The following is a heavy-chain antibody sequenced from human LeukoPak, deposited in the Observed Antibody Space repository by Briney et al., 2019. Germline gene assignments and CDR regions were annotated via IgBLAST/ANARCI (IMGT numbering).Heavy chain of an antibody. V-gene: IGHV3-74*01. J-gene: IGHJ6*02. CDR1: GFISSRYW. CDR2: IKTDGTYT. Sequence: PGGSLRLSCAASGFISSRYWMHWVRQAPGKGLVWVSRIKTDGTYTSYADSVKGRFTISRDNAKSTLYLQMNALRGEDTAVYYCASEEGGLDVWGQGTTVTVSS. CDR3: ASEEGGLDV.